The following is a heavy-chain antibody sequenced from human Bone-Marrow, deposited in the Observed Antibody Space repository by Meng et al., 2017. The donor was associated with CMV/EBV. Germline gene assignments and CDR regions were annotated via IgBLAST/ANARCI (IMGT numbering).Heavy chain of an antibody. Sequence: KVSRKGSGYSFTSYWNGWVRQMPGKGLEWMGIIYPGDSDTRYSPSFQGQVTISADKSISTAYLQWSSLKASDTAMYYCARRGRWLQVSDYWGQGTLVTVSS. J-gene: IGHJ4*02. CDR1: GYSFTSYW. D-gene: IGHD5-24*01. CDR3: ARRGRWLQVSDY. CDR2: IYPGDSDT. V-gene: IGHV5-51*01.